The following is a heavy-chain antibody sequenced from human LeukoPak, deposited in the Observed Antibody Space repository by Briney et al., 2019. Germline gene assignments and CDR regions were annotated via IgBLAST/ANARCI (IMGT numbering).Heavy chain of an antibody. D-gene: IGHD2-2*01. J-gene: IGHJ5*02. CDR1: GFTFSSHG. V-gene: IGHV3-30*02. Sequence: PGGSLRLSCAASGFTFSSHGMHWVRQAPGKGLEGVAFIRYDGSNKYYADSVKGRFTISRDNSKNTLYLQMNSLRAEDTAVYYCAKDLLRVVPAAKGNWFDPWGQGTLVTVSS. CDR2: IRYDGSNK. CDR3: AKDLLRVVPAAKGNWFDP.